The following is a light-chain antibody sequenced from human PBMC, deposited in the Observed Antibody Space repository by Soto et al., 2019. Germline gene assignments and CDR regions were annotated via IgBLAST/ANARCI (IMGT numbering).Light chain of an antibody. CDR1: HSVRSY. J-gene: IGKJ4*01. Sequence: DIQLTQSPSSLSASVGDRVTVTCRASHSVRSYLHWYQQKPGKAPKLLIYAVSSLQNGVSSRFSGSGSGTDFTLSISNLQPEDLGTYYCQQTSSTPTFGGGTKVEIK. CDR3: QQTSSTPT. CDR2: AVS. V-gene: IGKV1-39*01.